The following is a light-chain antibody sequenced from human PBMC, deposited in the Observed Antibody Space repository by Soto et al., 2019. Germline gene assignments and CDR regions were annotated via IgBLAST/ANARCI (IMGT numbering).Light chain of an antibody. CDR2: DVN. Sequence: QSALIQPASVSGSPGQSITISCTGTTSDVGGYNHVSWFQQHPGKVPKLMIYDVNNRPSGVSNRFSGSKSGNTASLTISGLQADDVADYYCSSYTNTNTLVFGGGTKLTVL. V-gene: IGLV2-14*01. J-gene: IGLJ2*01. CDR3: SSYTNTNTLV. CDR1: TSDVGGYNH.